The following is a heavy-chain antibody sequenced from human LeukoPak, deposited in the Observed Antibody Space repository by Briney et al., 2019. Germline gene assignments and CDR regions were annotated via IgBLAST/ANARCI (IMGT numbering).Heavy chain of an antibody. Sequence: GASVKVSCKASGYTFTSYYMHWVRQAPGQRLEWMGIINPSGGSTSYAQKFQGRVTMTRDMSTSTAYMELRSLRSDDTAVYYCAREEGVVVVTATDAFDIWGQGTMVTVSS. J-gene: IGHJ3*02. D-gene: IGHD2-15*01. CDR1: GYTFTSYY. V-gene: IGHV1-46*01. CDR2: INPSGGST. CDR3: AREEGVVVVTATDAFDI.